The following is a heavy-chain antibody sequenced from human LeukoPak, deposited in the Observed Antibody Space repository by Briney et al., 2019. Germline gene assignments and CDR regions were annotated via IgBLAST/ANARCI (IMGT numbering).Heavy chain of an antibody. J-gene: IGHJ4*02. CDR2: IPFDESNK. CDR1: GFTFSSYW. Sequence: PGGSLRLSCAASGFTFSSYWMSWVRQAPGKGLEWVAVIPFDESNKYYTDSVKGRFTISRDNSNNTLYLQMNSLTPDDTAVYFCARDNNADYWGQGTQVTVSS. V-gene: IGHV3-30*03. CDR3: ARDNNADY. D-gene: IGHD1/OR15-1a*01.